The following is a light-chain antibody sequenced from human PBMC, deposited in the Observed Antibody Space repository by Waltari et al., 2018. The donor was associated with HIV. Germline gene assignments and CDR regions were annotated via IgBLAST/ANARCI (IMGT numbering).Light chain of an antibody. CDR2: AVS. J-gene: IGKJ1*01. Sequence: DIQLTQSPSFLSASIGDRVTITCRASQDSGSYLAWYQQKPGKAPKVLIYAVSTLQSGVPSRFSGSGSGTEFTLTITSLQAEDFATYYCQQLNSYPVTFGQGTKVEIK. CDR1: QDSGSY. CDR3: QQLNSYPVT. V-gene: IGKV1-9*01.